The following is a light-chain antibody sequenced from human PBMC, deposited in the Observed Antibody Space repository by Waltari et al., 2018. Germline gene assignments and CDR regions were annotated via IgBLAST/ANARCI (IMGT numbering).Light chain of an antibody. CDR3: QKYVRLPVT. V-gene: IGKV3-20*01. J-gene: IGKJ1*01. CDR1: QSVGKS. Sequence: VLTQSPGTLSLPPAARANLSCRASQSVGKSLAWYQQKSGQAPRLLIYDASTRATGIPDRFSASGFGTDFSLTISRLEPKDFSVYDCQKYVRLPVTFGQGTKVEIK. CDR2: DAS.